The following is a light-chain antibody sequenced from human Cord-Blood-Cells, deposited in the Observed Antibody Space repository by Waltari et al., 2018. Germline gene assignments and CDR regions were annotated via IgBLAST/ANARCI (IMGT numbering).Light chain of an antibody. CDR3: QQYYSTPYT. V-gene: IGKV4-1*01. CDR1: QGVLYSSNNKNY. CDR2: WAS. J-gene: IGKJ2*01. Sequence: DIVMTQSPDSLAVSLGERATINCKSSQGVLYSSNNKNYLDWYQQKPGQHPKLLIYWASTRESGVPDRFSGSGSGTDFTRTISSLQAEDVAVYYCQQYYSTPYTFGQGTKLEIK.